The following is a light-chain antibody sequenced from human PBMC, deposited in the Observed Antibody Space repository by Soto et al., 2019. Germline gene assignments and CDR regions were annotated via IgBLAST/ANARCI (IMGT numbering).Light chain of an antibody. CDR1: QTVRNNY. V-gene: IGKV3-20*01. CDR3: QQFSSYPLT. J-gene: IGKJ4*01. Sequence: VLTQSPGTLSLSPGERATLSCRASQTVRNNYLAWYQQKPGQAPRLLIYDASSRATGIADRFSGSGSGTDFTLTISRLEPADFAVYYCQQFSSYPLTFGGGTKVDIK. CDR2: DAS.